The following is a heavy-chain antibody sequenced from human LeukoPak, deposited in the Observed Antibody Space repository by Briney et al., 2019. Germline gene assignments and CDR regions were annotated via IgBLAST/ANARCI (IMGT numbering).Heavy chain of an antibody. J-gene: IGHJ5*02. CDR1: GYTFTGYY. D-gene: IGHD3-22*01. Sequence: ASVKVSCKASGYTFTGYYIHWVRQAPGQGLEWMGWINPNSGGTNYAQKFQGRVTMTRDTSISTAYMELSRLRSDDTAVYYCARDLLYYDIAGAWGQGTLVTVSS. CDR3: ARDLLYYDIAGA. V-gene: IGHV1-2*02. CDR2: INPNSGGT.